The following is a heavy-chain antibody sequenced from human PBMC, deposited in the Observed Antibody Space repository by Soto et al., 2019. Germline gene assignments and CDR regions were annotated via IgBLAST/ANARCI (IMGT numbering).Heavy chain of an antibody. CDR2: ISYDGDNR. Sequence: GGSLRLSCAVSGFSFSDYGMHWVRQAPGKGLEWVAVISYDGDNRYYANSVKGRFTISRDNSKNTLYLQMNSLRSEDTALYYCAKEKWKEARYYYYGMDVWGQGTTVTVSS. J-gene: IGHJ6*02. CDR1: GFSFSDYG. D-gene: IGHD1-1*01. V-gene: IGHV3-30*18. CDR3: AKEKWKEARYYYYGMDV.